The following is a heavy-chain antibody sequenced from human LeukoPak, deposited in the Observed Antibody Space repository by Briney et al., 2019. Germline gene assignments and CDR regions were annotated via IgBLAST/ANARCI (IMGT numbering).Heavy chain of an antibody. Sequence: SETLSLTCAVYGGSFSGYYWSWIRQPPGKGLEWIGEINHSGSTNYNPSLKSRVTISVDTSKNQFSLKVTSVTAADTAVYFCARGGNYWDAFDIWGQGTMVTVSS. D-gene: IGHD1-7*01. J-gene: IGHJ3*02. V-gene: IGHV4-34*01. CDR2: INHSGST. CDR1: GGSFSGYY. CDR3: ARGGNYWDAFDI.